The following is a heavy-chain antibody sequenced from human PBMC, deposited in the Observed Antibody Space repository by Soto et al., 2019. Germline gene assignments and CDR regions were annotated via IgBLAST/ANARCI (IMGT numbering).Heavy chain of an antibody. J-gene: IGHJ4*02. Sequence: VQLLESGGGLVQPGGSLRLSCAASGFTFSNXAISWVRQAPGKGLEWVSIISGSGDTPYYADSVKGRFTISRDNSRNTLYLQMNSLRAGDSAKYYCAKEGTSGLYYFDYWGPGTLVTVSS. CDR1: GFTFSNXA. CDR2: ISGSGDTP. D-gene: IGHD6-19*01. CDR3: AKEGTSGLYYFDY. V-gene: IGHV3-23*01.